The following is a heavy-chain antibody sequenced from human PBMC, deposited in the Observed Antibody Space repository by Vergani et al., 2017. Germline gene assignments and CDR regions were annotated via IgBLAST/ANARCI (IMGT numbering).Heavy chain of an antibody. CDR1: GGSISSGGYS. D-gene: IGHD3-10*01. V-gene: IGHV4-30-2*01. CDR3: ARGPPHYYGSGPPFDY. J-gene: IGHJ4*02. Sequence: QLQLQESGSGLVKPSQTLSLTCAVSGGSISSGGYSWSWIRQPPGKGLEWIGYIYHSGNTYYNPSLKSRVTISVDRSKNQFSLKLSSVTAADTAVYYCARGPPHYYGSGPPFDYWGQGTLVTVSS. CDR2: IYHSGNT.